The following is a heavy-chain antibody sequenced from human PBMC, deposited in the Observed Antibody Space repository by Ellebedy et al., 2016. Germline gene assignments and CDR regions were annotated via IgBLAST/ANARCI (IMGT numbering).Heavy chain of an antibody. D-gene: IGHD6-19*01. CDR2: MNPNSGNT. J-gene: IGHJ5*02. V-gene: IGHV1-8*01. Sequence: ASVKVSXXASGFTFTSFDFSWVRQATGQGLEWMGWMNPNSGNTGYAQKFQGRVTMTRNTSISTAYMELSSLRSEDTAVYYCARGRVAVAGATDWFDPWGQGTLVTVSS. CDR1: GFTFTSFD. CDR3: ARGRVAVAGATDWFDP.